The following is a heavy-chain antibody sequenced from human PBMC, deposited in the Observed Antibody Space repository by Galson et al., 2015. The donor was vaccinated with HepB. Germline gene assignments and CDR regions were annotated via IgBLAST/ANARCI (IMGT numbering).Heavy chain of an antibody. V-gene: IGHV5-10-1*01. CDR3: AGRFGYSSGYDY. J-gene: IGHJ4*02. D-gene: IGHD3-22*01. CDR2: IDPSDSYT. CDR1: GYTFTNNW. Sequence: QSGAEVKKPGESLRISCTGSGYTFTNNWIQWVRQMPGKGLEWMGKIDPSDSYTKYSPSFQGHVTISVDKSISTAYLQWSSLRASDTAMYYCAGRFGYSSGYDYWGQGTLVTVSS.